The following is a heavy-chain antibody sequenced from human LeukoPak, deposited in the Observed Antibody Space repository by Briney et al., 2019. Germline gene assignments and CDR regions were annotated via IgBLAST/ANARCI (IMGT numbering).Heavy chain of an antibody. CDR1: GFTFSDYT. Sequence: GGTLRLSCAASGFTFSDYTMNWVRQAPGKGLVWVSRTNSDGSSTSYADSVKGRFTISRDNAKNTLYLQMNSLRAEDTAVYYCARGGPRGYCSGGSCYLFDYWGQGTLVTVSS. V-gene: IGHV3-74*01. CDR2: TNSDGSST. D-gene: IGHD2-15*01. J-gene: IGHJ4*02. CDR3: ARGGPRGYCSGGSCYLFDY.